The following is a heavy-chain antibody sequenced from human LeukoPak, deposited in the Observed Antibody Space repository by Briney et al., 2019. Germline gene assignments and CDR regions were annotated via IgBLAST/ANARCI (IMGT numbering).Heavy chain of an antibody. Sequence: GASVKVSCKASGYTFTSYAIYWVRQAPGQRLEWMGLINAANGNTRYSQTFQDRVTITRDTSASTAYMELSSLRSEDTAVYYCARGHSLPSYWYFDLWGRGTLVTVSS. D-gene: IGHD1-26*01. J-gene: IGHJ2*01. CDR2: INAANGNT. CDR3: ARGHSLPSYWYFDL. CDR1: GYTFTSYA. V-gene: IGHV1-3*01.